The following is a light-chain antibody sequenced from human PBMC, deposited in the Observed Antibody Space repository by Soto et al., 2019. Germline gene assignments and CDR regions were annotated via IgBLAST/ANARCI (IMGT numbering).Light chain of an antibody. CDR2: DAS. V-gene: IGKV3-20*01. CDR1: QSVSSSS. CDR3: QQYGGSPRT. J-gene: IGKJ1*01. Sequence: EILLTQSPGTGSLSPGERATLSCRASQSVSSSSLAWYQQKRGQAPRLLIHDASSRATGIPDRFSGSGSGTDFTLTISRLEPEDFAVYYCQQYGGSPRTFGQGTKVDIK.